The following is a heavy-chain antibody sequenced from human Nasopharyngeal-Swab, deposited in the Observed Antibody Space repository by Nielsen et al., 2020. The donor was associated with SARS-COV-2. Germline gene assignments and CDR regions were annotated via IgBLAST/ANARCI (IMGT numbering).Heavy chain of an antibody. CDR1: GFTFSSYS. V-gene: IGHV3-21*01. D-gene: IGHD1-26*01. J-gene: IGHJ4*02. CDR2: ISSSSRYI. CDR3: ARQSGSYFFFDY. Sequence: GESLKISCAASGFTFSSYSMNWVRQAPGKGLEWVSSISSSSRYIYYADSVKGRFTISRDNAKNSLYLQMNSLRAENTAVYYCARQSGSYFFFDYWGQGTLVTVSS.